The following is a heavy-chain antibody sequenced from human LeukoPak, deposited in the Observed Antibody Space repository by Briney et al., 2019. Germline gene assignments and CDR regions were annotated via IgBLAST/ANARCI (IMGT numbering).Heavy chain of an antibody. CDR2: INHSGST. V-gene: IGHV4-34*01. Sequence: PSETLSLTCAVYGGSFSGYYWSWIRQPPGKGLEWIGEINHSGSTNYNPSLKSRVTISVDTSKNQFSLKLSSVTAADTAVYYCASGYSYGGDAFDIWGQGTMVTVSS. CDR1: GGSFSGYY. J-gene: IGHJ3*02. CDR3: ASGYSYGGDAFDI. D-gene: IGHD5-18*01.